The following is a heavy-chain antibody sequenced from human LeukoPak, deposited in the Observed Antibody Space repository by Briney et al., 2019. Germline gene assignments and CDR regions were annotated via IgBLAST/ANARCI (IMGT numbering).Heavy chain of an antibody. D-gene: IGHD5-24*01. Sequence: APVKVSCKASGYTFTGYYMHWVRQAPGQGLEGMGWINPNSGGTNYAQKFQGRVTMTRDTSISTAYMELSRPRSDDTAVYYCARTVEMATIIAFDIWGQGTMVTVSS. CDR1: GYTFTGYY. CDR3: ARTVEMATIIAFDI. CDR2: INPNSGGT. V-gene: IGHV1-2*02. J-gene: IGHJ3*02.